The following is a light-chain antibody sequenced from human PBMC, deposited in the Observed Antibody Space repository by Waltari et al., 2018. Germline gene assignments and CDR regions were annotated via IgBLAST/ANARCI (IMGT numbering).Light chain of an antibody. J-gene: IGKJ1*01. V-gene: IGKV1-5*03. Sequence: DIQMTQSPSTLSASVGDRVTITCRASQSVSSWLAWYQQKPGKAPKLLIYKASTLESGVPSRFSGSGSGTEFTLTISSLQPDDFAAYYCQQYETYFWTFGHGTKVEIK. CDR3: QQYETYFWT. CDR1: QSVSSW. CDR2: KAS.